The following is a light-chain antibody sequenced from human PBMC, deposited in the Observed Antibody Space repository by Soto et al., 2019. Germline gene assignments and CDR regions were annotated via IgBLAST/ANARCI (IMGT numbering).Light chain of an antibody. CDR3: QQYGSTRT. CDR2: GAS. V-gene: IGKV3-20*01. Sequence: EIVMTQSPATLSVSPGERATLSCRASRSVSSSYLAWYQQKPGQAPRLLIYGASSRATGIPDRFSASGSGTDFTLTISRLEPEDFAVYYCQQYGSTRTFGQGTKVDI. J-gene: IGKJ1*01. CDR1: RSVSSSY.